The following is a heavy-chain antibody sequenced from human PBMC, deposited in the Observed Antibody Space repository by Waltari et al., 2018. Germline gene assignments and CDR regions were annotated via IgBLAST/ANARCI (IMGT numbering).Heavy chain of an antibody. J-gene: IGHJ3*02. Sequence: QVQRQESGPGLGNPSETLSLTCSVSGGCFRNYFWSWIRQPPGKGLELIGYFYDTVNTNYYPSLRSRVAISIDTLKNQFFLKLTSVITADTAQYYCARGNVSNRQKTFDMWVQGTLAIISS. CDR1: GGCFRNYF. D-gene: IGHD4-4*01. V-gene: IGHV4-59*01. CDR3: ARGNVSNRQKTFDM. CDR2: FYDTVNT.